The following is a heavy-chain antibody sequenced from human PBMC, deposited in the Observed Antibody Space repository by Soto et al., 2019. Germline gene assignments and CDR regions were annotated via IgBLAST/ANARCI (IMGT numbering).Heavy chain of an antibody. J-gene: IGHJ5*02. Sequence: ASVKVSCKASGYTFTGYFMHWVRQAPGQGLEWMGWINPYSGGADYAQSFQGRVTMTRDTSISTVYMELSRLRFDDTAVYYCARVIRGAYYNSPLDAWGQGTVVSVSS. CDR2: INPYSGGA. V-gene: IGHV1-2*02. CDR1: GYTFTGYF. CDR3: ARVIRGAYYNSPLDA. D-gene: IGHD3-10*01.